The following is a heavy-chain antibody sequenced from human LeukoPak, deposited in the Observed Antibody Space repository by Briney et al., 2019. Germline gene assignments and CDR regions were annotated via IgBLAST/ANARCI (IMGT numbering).Heavy chain of an antibody. CDR2: INHSGST. D-gene: IGHD6-13*01. Sequence: SETLSLTCAVYGGSFSGYYWSWIRQPPGKGLEWIGEINHSGSTNYNPSLKSRVTISVDTSKNQFSLKLSSVTAADTAVYYCARHVRGAVGAAAGRGCDYWGQGTLVTVSS. CDR1: GGSFSGYY. V-gene: IGHV4-34*01. CDR3: ARHVRGAVGAAAGRGCDY. J-gene: IGHJ4*02.